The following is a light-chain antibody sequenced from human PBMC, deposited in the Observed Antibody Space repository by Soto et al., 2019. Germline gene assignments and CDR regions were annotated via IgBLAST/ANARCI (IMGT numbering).Light chain of an antibody. V-gene: IGKV3D-15*01. CDR2: GAS. CDR3: QQNNNWPRP. Sequence: TQSPSTLSASVGDRVTITCRASQSISSCVAGYQQKPGQPPRLLIYGASSRATGIPARFSGSGYGKEFTLTISSQQSEDFTVYYCQQNNNWPRPFGQGTKVDIK. CDR1: QSISSC. J-gene: IGKJ1*01.